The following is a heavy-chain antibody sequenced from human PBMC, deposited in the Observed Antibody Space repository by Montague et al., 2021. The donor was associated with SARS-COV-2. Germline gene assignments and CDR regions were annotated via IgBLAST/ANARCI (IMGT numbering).Heavy chain of an antibody. Sequence: SLRLSCAASGFTFSNYAMSWVRLAPGKGLEWVSIISDSGGIPYYXDSVKGRFTISRDNSKNTLYLQMNSLRAEDTAVYYCAKKVVGPTNNWFDPWGQGTLVTVSS. J-gene: IGHJ5*02. V-gene: IGHV3-23*01. CDR3: AKKVVGPTNNWFDP. D-gene: IGHD1-14*01. CDR2: ISDSGGIP. CDR1: GFTFSNYA.